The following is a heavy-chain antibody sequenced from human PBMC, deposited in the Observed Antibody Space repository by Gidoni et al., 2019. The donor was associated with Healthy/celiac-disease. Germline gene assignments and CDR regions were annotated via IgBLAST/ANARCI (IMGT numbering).Heavy chain of an antibody. J-gene: IGHJ4*02. V-gene: IGHV3-48*04. CDR3: ARDEAVDTDHLDY. CDR1: VFTFSSYS. CDR2: ISSSSSTI. Sequence: EVQLVESGGGLVQPGGSLRLSCAASVFTFSSYSMNWVRQAPGKGLEWVSYISSSSSTIYYADSVKGRFTISRDNAKNSLYLQMNSLRAEDTAVYYCARDEAVDTDHLDYWGQGTLVTVSS. D-gene: IGHD5-18*01.